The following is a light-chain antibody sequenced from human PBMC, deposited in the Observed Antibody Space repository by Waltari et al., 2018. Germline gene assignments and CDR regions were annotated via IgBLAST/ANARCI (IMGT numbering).Light chain of an antibody. CDR2: GAS. J-gene: IGKJ1*01. CDR3: QHYVSLPVT. Sequence: EIVLTQSPGTLSLSPGERATLSCRASQSVSRALAWYQQNPGQAPRLLIYGASHRATGILERVRGSGAGTDFSLIISRLEPEDFAVYYCQHYVSLPVTFGQGTKVEIK. V-gene: IGKV3-20*01. CDR1: QSVSRA.